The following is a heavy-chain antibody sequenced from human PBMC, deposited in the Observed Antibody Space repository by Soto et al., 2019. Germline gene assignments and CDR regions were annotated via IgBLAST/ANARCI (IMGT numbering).Heavy chain of an antibody. J-gene: IGHJ3*02. D-gene: IGHD4-17*01. Sequence: EVQPLESGGGFVRPGGTLRLSCAASGFNFTTYTISWVRQAPGKGMEWVSASSGSGANTYYADSVKGRFTISRDNAKNTLYLQMNSLRAEDTAVYYCAKGDDYGDYADDAFDMWGQGTMVTVSS. CDR2: SSGSGANT. CDR3: AKGDDYGDYADDAFDM. V-gene: IGHV3-23*01. CDR1: GFNFTTYT.